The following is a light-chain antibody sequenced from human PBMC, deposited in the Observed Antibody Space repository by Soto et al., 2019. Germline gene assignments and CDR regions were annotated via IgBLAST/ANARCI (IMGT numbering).Light chain of an antibody. CDR3: VSYTSINTLV. Sequence: QSALTQPASVSGSPGQSITISCTGTSSDVGGYNYVSWYQQHPGKAPKVIIYEVINRPSGVSNRFSGSKSVSTASLTISGLQAEDEADYYCVSYTSINTLVFGTGTKVTVL. CDR2: EVI. J-gene: IGLJ1*01. CDR1: SSDVGGYNY. V-gene: IGLV2-14*01.